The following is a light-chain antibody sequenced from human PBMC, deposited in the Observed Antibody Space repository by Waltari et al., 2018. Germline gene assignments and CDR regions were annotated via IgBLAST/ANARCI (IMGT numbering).Light chain of an antibody. CDR3: QNYERLPAT. V-gene: IGKV3-20*01. CDR1: QNIRKY. CDR2: ETS. Sequence: SCRASQNIRKYLCWYQTKPGQAPRLLMYETSIRATGTPDRFSGSGFGTDFSLTISRLEPEDFAVYYCQNYERLPATFGQGTKVEIK. J-gene: IGKJ1*01.